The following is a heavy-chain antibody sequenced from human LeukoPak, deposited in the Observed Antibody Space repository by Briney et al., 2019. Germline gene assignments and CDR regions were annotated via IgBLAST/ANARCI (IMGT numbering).Heavy chain of an antibody. V-gene: IGHV3-33*08. CDR1: GFTFSSFV. CDR2: IWYDGSKK. CDR3: ARVGGSYGYFFDY. Sequence: PGGSLRLSCAASGFTFSSFVMSWVRQAPGKGLEWVAVIWYDGSKKYYADSVKGRFTISRDNSKNTLYLQMNSLRAEDTAVYYCARVGGSYGYFFDYWGQGTLVTVSS. J-gene: IGHJ4*02. D-gene: IGHD1-26*01.